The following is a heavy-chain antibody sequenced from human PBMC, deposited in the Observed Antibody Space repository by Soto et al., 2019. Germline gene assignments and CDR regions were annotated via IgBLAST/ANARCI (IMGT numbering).Heavy chain of an antibody. CDR2: IYHSGST. CDR3: ASITMVRGVIILHDAFDI. D-gene: IGHD3-10*01. CDR1: GYSISSGYY. V-gene: IGHV4-38-2*01. J-gene: IGHJ3*02. Sequence: KTSETLSLTCAVSGYSISSGYYWGWIRQPPGKGLEWIGSIYHSGSTYYNPSLKSRVTISVDTSKNQFSLKLSSVTAADTAVYYCASITMVRGVIILHDAFDIWGQGTMVTVSS.